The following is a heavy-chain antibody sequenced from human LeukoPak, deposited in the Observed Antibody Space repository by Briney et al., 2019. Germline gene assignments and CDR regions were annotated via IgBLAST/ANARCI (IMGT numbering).Heavy chain of an antibody. D-gene: IGHD2-2*01. V-gene: IGHV3-7*01. Sequence: GGSLRLSCAASGLTISRNWMSWVRQAPGKGLEWVANINQDGSARDYVDSVRGRFTISRDNPKNSLFLQMNSLRAEDTALYYCARHDCSSTSCSQSLDYWGRGTLVTVSS. CDR2: INQDGSAR. J-gene: IGHJ4*02. CDR3: ARHDCSSTSCSQSLDY. CDR1: GLTISRNW.